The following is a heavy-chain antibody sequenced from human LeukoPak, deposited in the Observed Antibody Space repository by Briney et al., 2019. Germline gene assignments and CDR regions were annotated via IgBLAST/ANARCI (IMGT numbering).Heavy chain of an antibody. CDR3: AKAEGLQLWLGSDY. D-gene: IGHD5-18*01. CDR2: ISGSGDST. CDR1: GYTFRNYA. Sequence: GGSLRLSCAASGYTFRNYAMSWVHQAPGKGLEWVSAISGSGDSTSYADSVKGRFTVSRDKSKHTLYLQMNSLRAEDTAVYYCAKAEGLQLWLGSDYWGQGTLVTVSS. J-gene: IGHJ4*02. V-gene: IGHV3-23*01.